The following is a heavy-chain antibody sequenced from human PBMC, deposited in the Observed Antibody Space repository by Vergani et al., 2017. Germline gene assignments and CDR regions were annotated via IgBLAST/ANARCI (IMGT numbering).Heavy chain of an antibody. J-gene: IGHJ4*02. CDR1: GFTFSSYS. V-gene: IGHV3-66*01. Sequence: EVQLVESGGGLVKPGGSLRLSCAASGFTFSSYSMNWVRQAPGKGLEWVSVIYSGGSTYYADAVKGRFTISRDNSKNKLYLQMNSLRAEDTALSDCAKAGGYSGYDRLTLPYYFDYWGQGTLVTVSS. D-gene: IGHD5-12*01. CDR2: IYSGGST. CDR3: AKAGGYSGYDRLTLPYYFDY.